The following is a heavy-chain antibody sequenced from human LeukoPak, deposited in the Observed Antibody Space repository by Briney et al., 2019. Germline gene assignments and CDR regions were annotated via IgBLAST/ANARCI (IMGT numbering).Heavy chain of an antibody. CDR1: GFTFRNHW. J-gene: IGHJ4*02. V-gene: IGHV3-74*03. D-gene: IGHD6-6*01. CDR3: ARDQRVTGRPDIDY. Sequence: AGGSLRLSCAASGFTFRNHWMHWVRQTPGKGLVWVSRISSDGSSTTYADSVKGRFTISRDNAKNTLYLQMNNPRAEDTAMYYCARDQRVTGRPDIDYWGQGTLVIVSS. CDR2: ISSDGSST.